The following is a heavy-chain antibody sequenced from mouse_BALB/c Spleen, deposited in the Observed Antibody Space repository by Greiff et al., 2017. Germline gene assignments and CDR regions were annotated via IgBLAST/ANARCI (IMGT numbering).Heavy chain of an antibody. D-gene: IGHD1-1*01. CDR3: AYYYDSRAMDY. J-gene: IGHJ4*01. Sequence: QVQLQQPGAELVKPGASVKLSCKASGYTFTSYWMHWVKQRPGQGLEWIGEIDPSDSYTNYNQKFKGKATLTVDKSSSTAYMQLSSLTSEDSAVYYCAYYYDSRAMDYWGQGTSVTVSS. CDR1: GYTFTSYW. CDR2: IDPSDSYT. V-gene: IGHV1-69*02.